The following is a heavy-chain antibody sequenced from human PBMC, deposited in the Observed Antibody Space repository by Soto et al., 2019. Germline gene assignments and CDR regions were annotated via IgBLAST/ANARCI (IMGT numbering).Heavy chain of an antibody. D-gene: IGHD2-8*01. J-gene: IGHJ4*02. V-gene: IGHV4-39*01. CDR2: IYYSGST. CDR1: GDSMTNYY. CDR3: ARHLIGTFDY. Sequence: SETLSLTCTVSGDSMTNYYWNWLRQPPGKGLEWIGSIYYSGSTYYNPSLKSRVTISVDTSKNQFSLKLSSVTAADTAVYYCARHLIGTFDYWGQGTLVTVSS.